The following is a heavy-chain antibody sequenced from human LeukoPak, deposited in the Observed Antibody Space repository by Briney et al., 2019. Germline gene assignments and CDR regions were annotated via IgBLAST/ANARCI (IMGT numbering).Heavy chain of an antibody. V-gene: IGHV1-2*02. CDR3: ARGGHTSTADFYFDY. J-gene: IGHJ4*02. CDR2: INPSSDDT. CDR1: GYTFTDYY. D-gene: IGHD1-26*01. Sequence: GASVKVSCKASGYTFTDYYIHWVRQAPGQGLEGMGWINPSSDDTNYAQDFQGRVTMTRDTSITTAYLELNSLKSDDTAVYYCARGGHTSTADFYFDYWGQGTLVTVSS.